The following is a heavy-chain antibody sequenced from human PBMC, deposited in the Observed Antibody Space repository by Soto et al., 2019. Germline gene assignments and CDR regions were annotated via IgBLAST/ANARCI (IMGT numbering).Heavy chain of an antibody. D-gene: IGHD6-19*01. Sequence: ELQVLESGGGLVQPGGSLRLSCAASGFTFSDHAMNWVRQAPGKGLEWVSTISGSGGSTYYADSVRGRFTISRDNPKNTLYLQMNSLRAEDTAVYYCAKHGKHSNGWWVAFDIWGHGTVVTVS. J-gene: IGHJ3*02. CDR2: ISGSGGST. V-gene: IGHV3-23*01. CDR3: AKHGKHSNGWWVAFDI. CDR1: GFTFSDHA.